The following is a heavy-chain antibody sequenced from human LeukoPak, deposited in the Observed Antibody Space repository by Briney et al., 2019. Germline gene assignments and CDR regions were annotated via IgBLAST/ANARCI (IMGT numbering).Heavy chain of an antibody. D-gene: IGHD3-22*01. Sequence: GGSLRLSCAASGFTFSSYAMSWVRQAPGKGLGWVSAISGSGGSTYYADSVKGRFTISRDNSKNTLYLQMGSLRAEDMAVYYCARVGPADTYYPSSGLDYWGQGTLVTVSS. J-gene: IGHJ4*02. V-gene: IGHV3-23*01. CDR3: ARVGPADTYYPSSGLDY. CDR1: GFTFSSYA. CDR2: ISGSGGST.